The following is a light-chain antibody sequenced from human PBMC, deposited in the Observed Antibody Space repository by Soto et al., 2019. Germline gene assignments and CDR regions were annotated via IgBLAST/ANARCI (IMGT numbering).Light chain of an antibody. Sequence: QSALTQPASVSGSPGQSITISCTGTSSDVGGYNYVSWYQQHPGKAPKLLIYEVSNRPSGVSNRFSGSKSGNTASLTISGLQAEVEADYYCNSYTSKSTGVFGTGTKLTVL. CDR3: NSYTSKSTGV. J-gene: IGLJ1*01. V-gene: IGLV2-14*01. CDR1: SSDVGGYNY. CDR2: EVS.